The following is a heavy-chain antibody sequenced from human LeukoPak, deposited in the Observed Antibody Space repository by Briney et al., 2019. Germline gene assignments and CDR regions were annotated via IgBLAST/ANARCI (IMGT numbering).Heavy chain of an antibody. CDR2: INHSGST. D-gene: IGHD3-10*01. CDR1: GGSFSGYY. J-gene: IGHJ4*02. V-gene: IGHV4-34*01. CDR3: ARVGWFGAGVDY. Sequence: SETLSLTCAVYGGSFSGYYWSWIRQPPGKGLEWIGEINHSGSTNYNPSLKSRVTISVDTSKNQFSLKLSSVTAADTAVYYCARVGWFGAGVDYWGQGTLVTVSS.